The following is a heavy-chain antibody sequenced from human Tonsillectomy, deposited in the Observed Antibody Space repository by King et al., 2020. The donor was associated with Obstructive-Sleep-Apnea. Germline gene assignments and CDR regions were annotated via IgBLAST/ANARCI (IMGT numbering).Heavy chain of an antibody. Sequence: QLQESGPGLVKPSETLSLTCTVSGGSMTTYYWSWIRQPPGKGLEWIGYIYHSGSTKYNPTLKSRVSISVDTSKNQFSLTLSSLTAADTAMYYCARDGYTALASWGLGTLVTVSS. D-gene: IGHD5-12*01. J-gene: IGHJ4*02. CDR1: GGSMTTYY. CDR3: ARDGYTALAS. CDR2: IYHSGST. V-gene: IGHV4-59*01.